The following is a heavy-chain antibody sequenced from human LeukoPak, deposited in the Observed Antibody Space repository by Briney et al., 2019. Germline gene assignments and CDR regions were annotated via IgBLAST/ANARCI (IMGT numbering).Heavy chain of an antibody. V-gene: IGHV4-38-2*02. CDR1: GYSISSGYY. CDR2: IYHSGST. D-gene: IGHD3-22*01. Sequence: SETLSLTCTVSGYSISSGYYWGWIRQPPGKGVEWIGSIYHSGSTYYNPSLKSRVTISVDTSKNQFSLKLSSVTAADTAVYYCARLTLWYYDSSGPIDYWGQGTLVTVSS. J-gene: IGHJ4*02. CDR3: ARLTLWYYDSSGPIDY.